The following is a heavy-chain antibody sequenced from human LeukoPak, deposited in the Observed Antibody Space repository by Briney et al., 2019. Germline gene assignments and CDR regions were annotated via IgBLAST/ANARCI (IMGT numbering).Heavy chain of an antibody. V-gene: IGHV3-7*01. Sequence: GGSLRLSCAASGFTFGSYWMSWVRQAPGKGLEWVANIKQDGSEKYYVDSVKGRFTISRDNAKNSLYLQMNSLRAEDTAVYYCASDLQWTLWYWGQGTLVTVSS. CDR1: GFTFGSYW. CDR2: IKQDGSEK. CDR3: ASDLQWTLWY. J-gene: IGHJ4*02. D-gene: IGHD4-11*01.